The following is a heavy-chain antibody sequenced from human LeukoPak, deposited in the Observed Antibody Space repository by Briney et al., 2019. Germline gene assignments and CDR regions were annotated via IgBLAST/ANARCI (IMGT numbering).Heavy chain of an antibody. J-gene: IGHJ5*02. CDR3: ARNRAFDFWSAYPFDP. V-gene: IGHV4-39*07. Sequence: SETLSLTCSVSGGSISSSNSYWGWIRQPPGTGLEWIGRIYHSGSTYYNPSLKSRVTISLDTSKNQFSLKLTSVTAADTAVYYCARNRAFDFWSAYPFDPWGQGILVTVSS. CDR1: GGSISSSNSY. CDR2: IYHSGST. D-gene: IGHD3-3*01.